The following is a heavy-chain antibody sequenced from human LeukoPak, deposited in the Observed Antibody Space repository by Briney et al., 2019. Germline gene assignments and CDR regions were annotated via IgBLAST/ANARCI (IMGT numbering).Heavy chain of an antibody. J-gene: IGHJ4*02. CDR2: IYYSGST. Sequence: SETLSLTCTVSGVSISSSNSYWGWIRQPPGKGLEWIGSIYYSGSTYYNPSLKSRVTISVDTSKNQFSLKLSSVTAADTAVYYCARHFDGYSGRDYWGQGTLVTVSS. CDR1: GVSISSSNSY. CDR3: ARHFDGYSGRDY. V-gene: IGHV4-39*01. D-gene: IGHD5-12*01.